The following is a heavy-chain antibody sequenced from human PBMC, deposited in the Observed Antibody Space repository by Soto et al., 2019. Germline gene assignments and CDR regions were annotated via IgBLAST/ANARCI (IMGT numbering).Heavy chain of an antibody. CDR1: GFTFCSYG. D-gene: IGHD7-27*01. CDR2: ISYDGSNK. Sequence: LRLSCAASGFTFCSYGMHWVRQAPGTGLEGVAVISYDGSNKYYADSVKGRFTISRDNAKSTLYLQVDSLRPEDAAVYYCARDPKTSGGQHWAFNYFDSWGQGTLVTVSS. CDR3: ARDPKTSGGQHWAFNYFDS. V-gene: IGHV3-30*03. J-gene: IGHJ4*02.